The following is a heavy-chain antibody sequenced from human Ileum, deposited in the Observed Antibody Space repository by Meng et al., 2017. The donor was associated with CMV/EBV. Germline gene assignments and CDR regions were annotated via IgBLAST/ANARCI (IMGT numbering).Heavy chain of an antibody. CDR2: ITTGGST. D-gene: IGHD2-21*02. CDR1: GFTFTRYG. Sequence: GGSLRLSCAASGFTFTRYGMTWVRQAPGKGLEWVSGITTGGSTYYADSVKGRFTISRDNSENTLYLQMNSLRVDDTAVYYCTRLRDPNPGGDAFDIWGQGTMVTVSS. V-gene: IGHV3-23*01. CDR3: TRLRDPNPGGDAFDI. J-gene: IGHJ3*02.